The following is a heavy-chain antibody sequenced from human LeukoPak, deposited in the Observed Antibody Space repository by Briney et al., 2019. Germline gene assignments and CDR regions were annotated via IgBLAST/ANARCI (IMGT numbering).Heavy chain of an antibody. V-gene: IGHV1-69*13. CDR1: GGTFSSYA. J-gene: IGHJ4*02. Sequence: GASVKVSCKASGGTFSSYAISWVRQAPGQGLEWMGGIVPIFGTANYAQKFQGRVTITADESTSTAYMELSSLRSEDTAVYYCARSAAESSPAEYSSSWYPFDYWGQGTLVIVSS. CDR2: IVPIFGTA. CDR3: ARSAAESSPAEYSSSWYPFDY. D-gene: IGHD6-13*01.